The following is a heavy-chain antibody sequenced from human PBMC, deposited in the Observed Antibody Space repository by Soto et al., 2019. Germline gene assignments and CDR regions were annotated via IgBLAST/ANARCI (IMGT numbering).Heavy chain of an antibody. V-gene: IGHV3-23*01. J-gene: IGHJ4*02. CDR2: ISDRGDTT. Sequence: PGGSLRLSYAASGFTISSKAMYWVRQAPGKGLEWVSGISDRGDTTHYADSVKGRFTISRDTSKNTLYLQLNTLRADDTAVYYCAKDKPGTTSFDFWGQGTPVTGSA. D-gene: IGHD1-1*01. CDR3: AKDKPGTTSFDF. CDR1: GFTISSKA.